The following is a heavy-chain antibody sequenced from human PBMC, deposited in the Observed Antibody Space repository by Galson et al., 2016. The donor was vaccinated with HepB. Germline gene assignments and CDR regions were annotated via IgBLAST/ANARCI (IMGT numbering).Heavy chain of an antibody. J-gene: IGHJ4*02. CDR1: GFTFSFYA. D-gene: IGHD6-19*01. CDR2: ISGNGGST. Sequence: SLRLSCAASGFTFSFYAMHWVRQAPGKGLEYVSAISGNGGSTYYADSVKGRFTISRDHSKNTLYLQMSSLRTEDTAVYYCVKGGGYSSGWYKGAFDYWGQGTLVTVSS. CDR3: VKGGGYSSGWYKGAFDY. V-gene: IGHV3-64D*06.